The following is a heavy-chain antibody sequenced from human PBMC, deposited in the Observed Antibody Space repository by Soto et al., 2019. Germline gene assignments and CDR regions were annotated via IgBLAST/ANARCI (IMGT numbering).Heavy chain of an antibody. CDR3: ARQRQDYDFWSGYSPPGAFDI. Sequence: PGESLKISCKGSGYSLTSYWISWVRQMPGKGLEWMGRIDPSDSYTNYSPSFQGHVTISADKSISTAYLQWSSLKASDTAMYYCARQRQDYDFWSGYSPPGAFDIWGQGTMVTVSS. CDR1: GYSLTSYW. D-gene: IGHD3-3*01. CDR2: IDPSDSYT. V-gene: IGHV5-10-1*01. J-gene: IGHJ3*02.